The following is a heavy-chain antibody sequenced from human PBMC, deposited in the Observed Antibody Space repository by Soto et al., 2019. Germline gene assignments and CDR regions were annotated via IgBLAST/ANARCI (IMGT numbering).Heavy chain of an antibody. CDR3: ASLDTARVETAGY. J-gene: IGHJ4*02. CDR2: IKQGGTET. D-gene: IGHD5-18*01. V-gene: IGHV3-7*01. CDR1: GLSLSNIW. Sequence: GGSLRLSCVGSGLSLSNIWTSWVRQAPGKGLEWVANIKQGGTETYYVDSVKGRFTISKDHAKNSLYLQMNSLRVEDTALYYCASLDTARVETAGYWGQGNLVTVS.